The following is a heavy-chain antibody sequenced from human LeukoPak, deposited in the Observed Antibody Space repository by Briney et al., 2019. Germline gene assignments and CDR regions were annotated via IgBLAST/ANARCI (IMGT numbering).Heavy chain of an antibody. J-gene: IGHJ4*02. Sequence: SETLSLTCTVSGGSISSGSYYWSWIRQPAGKGLEWIGRIYTSGSTNYNPSLKSRVTMSVDTSKNQFSLKLSSVTAADTAVYYCAREDYGDYWGALGYWGQGTLVTVSS. CDR3: AREDYGDYWGALGY. CDR1: GGSISSGSYY. CDR2: IYTSGST. D-gene: IGHD4-17*01. V-gene: IGHV4-61*02.